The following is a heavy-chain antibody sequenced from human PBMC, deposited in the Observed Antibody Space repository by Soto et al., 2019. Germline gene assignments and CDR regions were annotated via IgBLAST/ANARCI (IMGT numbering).Heavy chain of an antibody. CDR2: IIPIFGTA. J-gene: IGHJ4*02. CDR1: GGTFSSYA. D-gene: IGHD3-22*01. V-gene: IGHV1-69*13. CDR3: ARWDAYYYDTPYYFDY. Sequence: SVKVSCKASGGTFSSYAISWVRQAPGQGLEWMGGIIPIFGTANYAQKFQGRATITADESTSTAYMELSSLRSEDTAVYYCARWDAYYYDTPYYFDYWGQGTLVTVSS.